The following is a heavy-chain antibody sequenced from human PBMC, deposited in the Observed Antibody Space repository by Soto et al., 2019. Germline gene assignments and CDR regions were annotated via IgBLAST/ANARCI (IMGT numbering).Heavy chain of an antibody. Sequence: EVQLVESGGGLVKAGGSLRLFCTASGFTFRNYNMNWVRQAPGKGLEWVSSISTGGAYMFYADSVKGRFTISRDNAQNSLFLQIDSPRAEDTAVYYCARDIASAGGDYFDSWGQGPLVTVSS. CDR1: GFTFRNYN. V-gene: IGHV3-21*06. D-gene: IGHD2-21*01. CDR3: ARDIASAGGDYFDS. CDR2: ISTGGAYM. J-gene: IGHJ4*02.